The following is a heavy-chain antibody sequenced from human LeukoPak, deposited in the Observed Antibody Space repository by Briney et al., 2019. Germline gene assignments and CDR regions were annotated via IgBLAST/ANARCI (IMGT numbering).Heavy chain of an antibody. V-gene: IGHV3-53*01. CDR2: IYSGGST. D-gene: IGHD3-22*01. CDR3: ARLLGSIYYDSSGYSGYYYYYMDV. J-gene: IGHJ6*03. CDR1: GFTVSTNY. Sequence: GGSLRLSCAASGFTVSTNYMSWVRQAPGKGLEWVSVIYSGGSTSYADSVKGRFTISRDNSKNTVYLQMNSLRVEDTAVYYCARLLGSIYYDSSGYSGYYYYYMDVWGKGTTVTISS.